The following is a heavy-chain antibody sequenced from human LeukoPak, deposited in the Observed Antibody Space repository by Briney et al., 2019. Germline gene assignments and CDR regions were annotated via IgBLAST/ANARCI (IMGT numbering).Heavy chain of an antibody. CDR2: VYYTGYS. CDR1: GGLISSSGNFY. D-gene: IGHD1-20*01. V-gene: IGHV4-39*01. J-gene: IGHJ6*02. CDR3: ARQGAITARRTHYYAMDV. Sequence: ASETLSLTCSVSGGLISSSGNFYWGWIRQVPGKGLEWIGSVYYTGYSYDNPSLKSRVTVSVDTSKNQFSLKLNSVTAADTAIYYCARQGAITARRTHYYAMDVWGPGTTVTVSS.